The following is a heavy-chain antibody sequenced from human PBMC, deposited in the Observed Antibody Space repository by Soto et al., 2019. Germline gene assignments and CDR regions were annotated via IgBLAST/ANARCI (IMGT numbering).Heavy chain of an antibody. Sequence: PGESLKISYKGSGYSFTSYWIGWVRQMPGKGLEWMGIIYPGDSDTRYSPSFQGQVTISADKSISTAYLQWSSLKASDTAMYYCARRGYCSGCSFYEDYYGMDVWGQATTVTVS. CDR1: GYSFTSYW. CDR2: IYPGDSDT. J-gene: IGHJ6*02. V-gene: IGHV5-51*01. D-gene: IGHD2-15*01. CDR3: ARRGYCSGCSFYEDYYGMDV.